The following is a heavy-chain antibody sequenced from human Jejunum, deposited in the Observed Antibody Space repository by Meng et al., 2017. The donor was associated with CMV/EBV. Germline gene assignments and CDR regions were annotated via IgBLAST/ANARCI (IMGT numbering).Heavy chain of an antibody. CDR1: TFSSSA. D-gene: IGHD1-26*01. CDR3: ARELGARSPHYNWFDP. J-gene: IGHJ5*02. Sequence: TFSSSAMHWVRQAPGKGLEWVAVISYDGTNNYYADSVKGRFTLSRDNSKSTLYLQMNSLRAEDTARYYCARELGARSPHYNWFDPWGQGTLVTVSS. CDR2: ISYDGTNN. V-gene: IGHV3-30*04.